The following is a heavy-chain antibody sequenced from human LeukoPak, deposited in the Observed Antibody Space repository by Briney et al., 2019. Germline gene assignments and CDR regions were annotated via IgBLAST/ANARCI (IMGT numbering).Heavy chain of an antibody. CDR1: GFTFDDYG. V-gene: IGHV3-20*04. CDR3: ARGVVTLVFGYYYYSRDV. CDR2: INWNGDST. J-gene: IGHJ6*03. D-gene: IGHD4-23*01. Sequence: GGSLRLSCAASGFTFDDYGVSWVRQAPGKGLEWVSGINWNGDSTGYADSVKGRFTISRDNAKNSLYLQMNSLRAEDTALYYFARGVVTLVFGYYYYSRDVWAKGPRSPSP.